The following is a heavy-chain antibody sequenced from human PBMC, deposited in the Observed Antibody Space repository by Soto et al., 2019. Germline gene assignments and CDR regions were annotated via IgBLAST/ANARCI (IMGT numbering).Heavy chain of an antibody. D-gene: IGHD3-9*01. Sequence: DVQLLESGGGLVQPGGSLRLSCAASGFTFSNYAMSWVRQAPGKGLEWVSAISGSGGSTYYADSVKGRFTISRDTSKNTLYLRMNSLRAEDTAVFYCAKDRAIRPGSDFDYWGQGTHVTVSS. CDR1: GFTFSNYA. V-gene: IGHV3-23*01. CDR2: ISGSGGST. J-gene: IGHJ4*02. CDR3: AKDRAIRPGSDFDY.